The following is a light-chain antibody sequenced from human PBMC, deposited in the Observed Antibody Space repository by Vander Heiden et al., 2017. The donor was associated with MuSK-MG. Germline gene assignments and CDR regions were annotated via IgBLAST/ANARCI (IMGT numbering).Light chain of an antibody. CDR1: SSDVGGYNY. Sequence: SALTQPASVSGSTGQSITISCTGTSSDVGGYNYVSWYQQHPGKAPKLMIYEVSNRPSGVANRFSGSKSGNTASLTISGRQAEDEADYYCSSYTSSSTNVFGTGTKVTVL. CDR3: SSYTSSSTNV. V-gene: IGLV2-14*01. J-gene: IGLJ1*01. CDR2: EVS.